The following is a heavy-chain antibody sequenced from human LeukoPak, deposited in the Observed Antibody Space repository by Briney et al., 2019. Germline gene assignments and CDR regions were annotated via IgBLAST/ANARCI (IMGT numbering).Heavy chain of an antibody. CDR3: ARVFWSWVAVAGKGEYYFDY. V-gene: IGHV1-2*02. Sequence: ASVKVSCKTSGYSFSGYDMQWVRQAPGQGLEWMGWINPNSGVSNYAQKFQGRATITADKSTSTAYMELSSLRSEDTAVYYCARVFWSWVAVAGKGEYYFDYWGQGTLVTVSS. CDR1: GYSFSGYD. D-gene: IGHD6-19*01. J-gene: IGHJ4*02. CDR2: INPNSGVS.